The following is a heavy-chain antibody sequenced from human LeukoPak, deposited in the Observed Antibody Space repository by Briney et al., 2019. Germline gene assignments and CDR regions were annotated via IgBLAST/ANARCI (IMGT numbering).Heavy chain of an antibody. V-gene: IGHV3-53*01. J-gene: IGHJ4*02. D-gene: IGHD3-22*01. CDR1: GFTVSSNY. CDR3: AKDGRACYYDSSGY. CDR2: IYSGGST. Sequence: GGSLRLSCAASGFTVSSNYMSWVRQAPGKGLEWVSVIYSGGSTYYADSVKGRFTISRDNSKNTLYLQMNSLRAEDTAVYYCAKDGRACYYDSSGYWGQGTLVTVSS.